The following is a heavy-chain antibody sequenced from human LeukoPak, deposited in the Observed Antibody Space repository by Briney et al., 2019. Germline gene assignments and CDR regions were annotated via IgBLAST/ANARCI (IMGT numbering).Heavy chain of an antibody. D-gene: IGHD1-26*01. J-gene: IGHJ3*02. V-gene: IGHV3-23*01. Sequence: GGSLRLSCAASGFTFSSYAMSWVRQAPGKGLEWVSGISGSGPYTFYTDSVKGRFTIFRDSSKNTLYLQMNSLRAEDTAVYYCARYGRYRAFDIWGPGTVVTVSS. CDR3: ARYGRYRAFDI. CDR1: GFTFSSYA. CDR2: ISGSGPYT.